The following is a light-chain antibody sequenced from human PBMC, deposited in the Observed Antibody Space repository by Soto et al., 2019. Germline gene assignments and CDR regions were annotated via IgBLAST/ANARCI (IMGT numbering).Light chain of an antibody. CDR1: QSVSSN. J-gene: IGKJ1*01. Sequence: EIVMTQSPATLSVSPGERATLSCRASQSVSSNLAWYQQKPGQAPRLLIYGASTRATVIPAGFSGSGSGTEFTLTISSLQSEDFAVCYCQQYHSWPPTFGQGTKVEIK. V-gene: IGKV3-15*01. CDR2: GAS. CDR3: QQYHSWPPT.